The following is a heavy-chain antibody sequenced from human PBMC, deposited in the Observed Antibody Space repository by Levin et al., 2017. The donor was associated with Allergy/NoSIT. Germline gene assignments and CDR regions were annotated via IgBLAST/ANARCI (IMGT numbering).Heavy chain of an antibody. CDR2: INPHSGDT. CDR3: ARDLYNDDSVFGY. D-gene: IGHD3-22*01. V-gene: IGHV1-2*02. CDR1: RYIFSDYF. J-gene: IGHJ4*02. Sequence: ASVKVSCKASRYIFSDYFIHWVRQAPGQGLEWMGWINPHSGDTKYAQEFQVRFTMTRDTSISTAYMELTRLTSDDTAVYYCARDLYNDDSVFGYWGQGTLVNVFS.